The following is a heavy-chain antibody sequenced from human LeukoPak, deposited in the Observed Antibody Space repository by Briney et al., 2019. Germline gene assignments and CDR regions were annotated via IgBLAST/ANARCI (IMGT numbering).Heavy chain of an antibody. V-gene: IGHV3-21*01. D-gene: IGHD3-22*01. CDR1: GFTFSSYS. CDR3: ARDRSYDSDAFDI. Sequence: PGGSLRLSCAASGFTFSSYSMNWVRQAPGKGLEWVSSISSSSSNIYYADSVKGRFTISRDNAKNSLYLQMNSLRAEDTAVYYCARDRSYDSDAFDIWGQGTMVTVSS. CDR2: ISSSSSNI. J-gene: IGHJ3*02.